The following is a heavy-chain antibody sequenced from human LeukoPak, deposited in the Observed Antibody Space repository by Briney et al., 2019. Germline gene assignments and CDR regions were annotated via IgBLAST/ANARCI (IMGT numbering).Heavy chain of an antibody. J-gene: IGHJ4*02. V-gene: IGHV4-31*03. CDR1: GGSISSGVYY. CDR2: IYYSGST. Sequence: PSETLSLTCTVSGGSISSGVYYWSWIRQHPGKGLEWIGYIYYSGSTYYNPSLKSRVTISVDTSKNQFSLKLSSVTAADTAVYYCARGHYDSSRLNNWGQGTLVTVSS. CDR3: ARGHYDSSRLNN. D-gene: IGHD3-22*01.